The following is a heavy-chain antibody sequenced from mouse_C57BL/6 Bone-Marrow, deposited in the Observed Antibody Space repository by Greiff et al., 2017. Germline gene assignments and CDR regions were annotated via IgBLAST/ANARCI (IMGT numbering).Heavy chain of an antibody. CDR3: ARTYYGNRFAY. CDR2: SRNKANDYTT. J-gene: IGHJ3*01. D-gene: IGHD2-10*01. V-gene: IGHV7-1*01. Sequence: EVNVVESGGGLVQSGRSLRLSCATSGFTFSDFYMEWVRQAPGKGLEWIAASRNKANDYTTEYSASVKGRFIVSRDTSQSILYLQMNALRAEDTAIYYCARTYYGNRFAYWGQGTLVTVSA. CDR1: GFTFSDFY.